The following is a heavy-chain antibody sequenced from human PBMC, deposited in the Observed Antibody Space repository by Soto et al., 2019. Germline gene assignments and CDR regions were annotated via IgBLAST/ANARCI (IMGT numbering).Heavy chain of an antibody. J-gene: IGHJ3*02. Sequence: SETLSLTCTVSGGSISSSSYYWGWIRQPPGKGLEWIGSIYYSGSTYYNPSLKSRVTISVDTSTNQFSLRLGSVTAADTAMYYCARSHCTNGVCFRSNDAFDIWGQGTMVTVS. CDR2: IYYSGST. V-gene: IGHV4-39*07. D-gene: IGHD2-8*01. CDR1: GGSISSSSYY. CDR3: ARSHCTNGVCFRSNDAFDI.